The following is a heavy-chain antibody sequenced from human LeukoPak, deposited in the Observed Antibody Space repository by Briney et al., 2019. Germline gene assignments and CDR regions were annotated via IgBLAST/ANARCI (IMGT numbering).Heavy chain of an antibody. CDR2: IWYDGSNK. CDR3: ARDVAAPGGVYFDY. Sequence: GRSLRLSCAASGLTFSSYGMHWVRQAPGKGLEWVAVIWYDGSNKNYVDSVKGRFTISRDNSKNTLYLEMKSLRAEDTAVYYCARDVAAPGGVYFDYWGQGTLVTVSS. J-gene: IGHJ4*02. CDR1: GLTFSSYG. V-gene: IGHV3-33*01. D-gene: IGHD3-16*01.